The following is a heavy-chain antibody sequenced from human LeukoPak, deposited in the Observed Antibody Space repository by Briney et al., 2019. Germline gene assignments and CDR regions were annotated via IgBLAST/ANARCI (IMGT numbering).Heavy chain of an antibody. CDR3: AKGPRASGWTYFDY. Sequence: GGSLRLSCAASGFTFSSYAMSWVRQAPGKGLERVSVISGSGGSTYSAESVKGRFTISRDNSKNTLYLQMNSLRVEDTAVYYCAKGPRASGWTYFDYWGQGTLVTVSS. D-gene: IGHD6-19*01. CDR1: GFTFSSYA. J-gene: IGHJ4*02. V-gene: IGHV3-23*01. CDR2: ISGSGGST.